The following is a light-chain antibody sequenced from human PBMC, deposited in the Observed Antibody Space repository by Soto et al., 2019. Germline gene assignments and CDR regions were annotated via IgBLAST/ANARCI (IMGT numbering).Light chain of an antibody. CDR3: SSSTRRNTLV. J-gene: IGLJ3*02. Sequence: QSALTQPASVSASPGQAITISCTGGKNDIGSSDYVSWYQQHPAKAPKLIIYGVSNRPSGTSDRFSGSKSGNTASLTISGLQADDEAYYYCSSSTRRNTLVFGLGTKVTVL. CDR2: GVS. V-gene: IGLV2-14*01. CDR1: KNDIGSSDY.